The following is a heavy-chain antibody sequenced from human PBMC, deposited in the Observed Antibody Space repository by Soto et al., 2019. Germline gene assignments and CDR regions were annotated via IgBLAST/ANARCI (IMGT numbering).Heavy chain of an antibody. Sequence: EVQLVESGGGLVQPGGSLGLSCAASGFSFSNYEMNWVRQAPGKGLEWVAYISSGGNTIHYADSVRGRFTVSRDNAKNSLYLQMNSLRVEDTALYYCARDRAAGGYWGQGTLVTVSS. D-gene: IGHD6-13*01. V-gene: IGHV3-48*03. J-gene: IGHJ4*02. CDR2: ISSGGNTI. CDR3: ARDRAAGGY. CDR1: GFSFSNYE.